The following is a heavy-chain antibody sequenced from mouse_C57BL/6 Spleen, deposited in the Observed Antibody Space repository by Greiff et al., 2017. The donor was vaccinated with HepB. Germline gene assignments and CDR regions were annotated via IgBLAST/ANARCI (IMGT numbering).Heavy chain of an antibody. CDR1: GYAFSSYW. V-gene: IGHV1-80*01. CDR2: IYPGDGDT. J-gene: IGHJ2*01. CDR3: AREGGRGLDY. Sequence: VKVVESGAELVKPGASVKISCKASGYAFSSYWMNWVKQRPGKGLEWIGQIYPGDGDTNYNGKFKGKATLTADKSSSTAYMQLSSLTSEDSAVYFCAREGGRGLDYWGQGTTLTVSS. D-gene: IGHD3-3*01.